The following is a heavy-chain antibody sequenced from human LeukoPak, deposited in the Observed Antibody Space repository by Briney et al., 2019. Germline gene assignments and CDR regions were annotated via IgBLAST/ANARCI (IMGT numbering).Heavy chain of an antibody. CDR3: ARAFSLIAAADDY. V-gene: IGHV1-18*01. Sequence: ASVKVSCKASGYTFTSYGISWVRQAPGQGLEWMGWISAYDGNTDYAQYLQGRVTMTIDTSTSTAYMELRSLRSDDTAVYYCARAFSLIAAADDYWGQGTLVTVSS. D-gene: IGHD6-13*01. J-gene: IGHJ4*02. CDR1: GYTFTSYG. CDR2: ISAYDGNT.